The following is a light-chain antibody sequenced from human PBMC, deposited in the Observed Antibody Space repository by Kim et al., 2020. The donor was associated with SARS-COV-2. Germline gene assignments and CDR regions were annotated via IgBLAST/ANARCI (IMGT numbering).Light chain of an antibody. CDR2: DDR. CDR3: QVWDTPSDHYV. V-gene: IGLV3-21*04. J-gene: IGLJ1*01. Sequence: SYELTQPPSVSVAPGKTATITCGGNNIGSKSVQWYQQKPDQAPVLVIYDDRDRPSGIPERFSGSNSGNTATLTISRVEAGDEADYFCQVWDTPSDHYV. CDR1: NIGSKS.